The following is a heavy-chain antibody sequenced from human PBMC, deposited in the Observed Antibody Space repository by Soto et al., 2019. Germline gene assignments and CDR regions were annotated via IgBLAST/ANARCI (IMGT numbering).Heavy chain of an antibody. CDR3: ASGPYSSGWYGWFDP. CDR1: GFTFSSYA. CDR2: ISGSGGST. Sequence: EVQLLESGGGLVQPGGSLRLSCAASGFTFSSYAMSWVRQAPGKGLEWVSGISGSGGSTYYADSVKGRFTMSRDNSKNTLNLQMNSLRAEDTAVYYCASGPYSSGWYGWFDPWGQGTLVTVSS. J-gene: IGHJ5*02. V-gene: IGHV3-23*01. D-gene: IGHD6-19*01.